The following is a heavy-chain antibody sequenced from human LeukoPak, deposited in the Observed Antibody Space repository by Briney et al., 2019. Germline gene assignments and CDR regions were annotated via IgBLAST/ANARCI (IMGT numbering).Heavy chain of an antibody. D-gene: IGHD3-22*01. CDR3: AKDPSVGITMIVVVTYYFDY. J-gene: IGHJ4*02. CDR1: GFTFSDYN. Sequence: GGSLRLSCAASGFTFSDYNMNWVRQAPGKGLEWVSSISNSGNYIYYADSLKGRFTISRDNAKNSLHLQMNSLRAEDTAVYYCAKDPSVGITMIVVVTYYFDYWGQGTLVTVSS. V-gene: IGHV3-21*01. CDR2: ISNSGNYI.